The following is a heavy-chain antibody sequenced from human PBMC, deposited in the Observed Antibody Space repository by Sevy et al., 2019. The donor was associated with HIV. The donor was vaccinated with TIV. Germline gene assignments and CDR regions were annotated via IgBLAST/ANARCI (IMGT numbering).Heavy chain of an antibody. CDR3: ARDTNDGFFDY. D-gene: IGHD1-1*01. Sequence: GGSLRLSCAASGFTFSSYAMHWVRQAPGKGLEWVAVISYDGSNKYYADSVKGRLTISRDNSKNTLYLQMNSLRAEDTAVYYCARDTNDGFFDYWGQGTLVTVSS. CDR2: ISYDGSNK. J-gene: IGHJ4*02. V-gene: IGHV3-30-3*01. CDR1: GFTFSSYA.